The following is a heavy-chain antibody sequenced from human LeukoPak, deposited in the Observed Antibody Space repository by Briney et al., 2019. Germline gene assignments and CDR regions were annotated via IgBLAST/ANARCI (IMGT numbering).Heavy chain of an antibody. Sequence: SGGSLRLSCAASGFTFDDYGMSWVRQAPGKGLEWVSGINWNGGSTGYADSVKGRFTISRDNAKNSLYLQMNSLRAEDTAWYYCARDYDSSGYSDAFDIWGQGTMVTVSS. CDR3: ARDYDSSGYSDAFDI. V-gene: IGHV3-20*04. J-gene: IGHJ3*02. D-gene: IGHD3-22*01. CDR1: GFTFDDYG. CDR2: INWNGGST.